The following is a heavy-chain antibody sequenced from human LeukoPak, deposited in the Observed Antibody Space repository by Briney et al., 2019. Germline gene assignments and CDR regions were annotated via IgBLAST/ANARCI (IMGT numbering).Heavy chain of an antibody. Sequence: PGGSLRLSCAASDLTFSSYGMHWVRQAPGKGLEWVALIRYDGSNKYYADPVKGRFTISRDNSKTTLYLQMNSLRAEDTAVYYCAREKENSGSRRHDYWGQGTLVTVSS. J-gene: IGHJ4*02. CDR3: AREKENSGSRRHDY. D-gene: IGHD1-26*01. CDR2: IRYDGSNK. V-gene: IGHV3-30*02. CDR1: DLTFSSYG.